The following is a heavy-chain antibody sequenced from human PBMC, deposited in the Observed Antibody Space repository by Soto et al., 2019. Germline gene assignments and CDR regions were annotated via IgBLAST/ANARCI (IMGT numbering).Heavy chain of an antibody. V-gene: IGHV4-4*02. Sequence: PSETLSLTCAVSGDSISSSKWWSWVRQPPGKGLEWIGEIYHSGSTNYNPSLKSRVIISVDKSKNQFSLKLSSVTDADTAVYFCARFSALGKDYGVDVWGQGTTVTVSS. CDR2: IYHSGST. D-gene: IGHD3-3*02. CDR1: GDSISSSKW. CDR3: ARFSALGKDYGVDV. J-gene: IGHJ6*02.